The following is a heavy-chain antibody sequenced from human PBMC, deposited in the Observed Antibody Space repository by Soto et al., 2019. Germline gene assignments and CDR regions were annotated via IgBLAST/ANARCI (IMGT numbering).Heavy chain of an antibody. J-gene: IGHJ4*02. Sequence: EVQLVESGGGLVQPGGSLRLSCAASGFTFNTYWMQWVRQGPGQGPEWVSRLNSDGSFTSYADSVKGRFTVSRDNDKDTVYLQMNSLRDEDTAVYYCTRGIYDYGDYAGCDFWGQGTLVTVSS. D-gene: IGHD4-17*01. CDR1: GFTFNTYW. CDR3: TRGIYDYGDYAGCDF. V-gene: IGHV3-74*01. CDR2: LNSDGSFT.